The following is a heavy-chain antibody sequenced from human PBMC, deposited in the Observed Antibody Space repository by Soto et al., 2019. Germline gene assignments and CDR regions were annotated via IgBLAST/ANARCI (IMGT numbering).Heavy chain of an antibody. Sequence: QVQLQQWGAGLLRPSETLSLTCAFYGGSFDDFYWSRVRQSPGKGLEWVGEISHDGGTNYSPSPASRVSISVDTSTIQFSLHLRSVTAADTGLYYCARGQLVWYGDLTPYHRDMDVWGQGTTVTVSS. D-gene: IGHD3-10*01. V-gene: IGHV4-34*02. J-gene: IGHJ6*02. CDR2: ISHDGGT. CDR3: ARGQLVWYGDLTPYHRDMDV. CDR1: GGSFDDFY.